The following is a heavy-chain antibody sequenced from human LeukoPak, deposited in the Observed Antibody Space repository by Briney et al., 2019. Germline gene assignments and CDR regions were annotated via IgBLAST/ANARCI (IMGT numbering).Heavy chain of an antibody. V-gene: IGHV5-51*01. CDR3: ATWPYGSGKNWFDP. CDR2: ISPGDSST. Sequence: GESLKISCKGSGYTFTSSWIGWVRQMPGKGLEWMGIISPGDSSTRYSPSFQGQVTISADKSISTAYLQWSSLKASDTAMYYCATWPYGSGKNWFDPWGQGTLVTVSS. J-gene: IGHJ5*02. CDR1: GYTFTSSW. D-gene: IGHD3-10*01.